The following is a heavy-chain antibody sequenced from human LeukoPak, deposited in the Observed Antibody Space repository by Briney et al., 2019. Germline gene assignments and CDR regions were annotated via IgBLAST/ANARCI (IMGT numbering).Heavy chain of an antibody. Sequence: GRSLRLSCAASGFTFSSYAMHWVRQAPGKGLEWVAVISYDGSNKYYADSVKGRFTISRDNSKNTLCLQMNSLRGEETAVYYCAREAEAFDIWGQGTMVTVSS. J-gene: IGHJ3*02. CDR1: GFTFSSYA. CDR3: AREAEAFDI. CDR2: ISYDGSNK. V-gene: IGHV3-30-3*01.